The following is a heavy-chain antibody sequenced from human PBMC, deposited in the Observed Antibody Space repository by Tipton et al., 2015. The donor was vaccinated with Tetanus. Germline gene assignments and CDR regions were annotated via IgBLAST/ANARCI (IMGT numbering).Heavy chain of an antibody. CDR3: ARLHSKWLVESDY. Sequence: TLSLTCTVSGGSISRGDYYWSWIRQPPGKGLEWIGYIYYSGITYYNPSLKSRVTISVDTSKNQFSLKLRSVTAADTAVYYCARLHSKWLVESDYWGQGTLVTVSS. D-gene: IGHD6-19*01. CDR2: IYYSGIT. V-gene: IGHV4-30-4*01. J-gene: IGHJ4*02. CDR1: GGSISRGDYY.